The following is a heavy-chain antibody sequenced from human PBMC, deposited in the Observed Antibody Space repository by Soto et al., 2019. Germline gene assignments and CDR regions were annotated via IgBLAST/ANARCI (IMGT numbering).Heavy chain of an antibody. J-gene: IGHJ4*02. V-gene: IGHV4-39*01. CDR3: ARLTKGTYSYGYVAY. D-gene: IGHD5-18*01. CDR1: GGSISSSSYH. Sequence: ETLSVTCTDSGGSISSSSYHWGWIRQPPGKGLEWIGSAYYSGNTYYTPSLKSRATVYVDTSKNQFSLRLSSVTAADTASYYCARLTKGTYSYGYVAYWGQGTPLTVS. CDR2: AYYSGNT.